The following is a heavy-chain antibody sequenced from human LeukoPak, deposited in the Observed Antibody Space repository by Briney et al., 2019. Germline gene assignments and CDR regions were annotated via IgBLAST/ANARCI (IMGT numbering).Heavy chain of an antibody. CDR2: MHEDGSEI. D-gene: IGHD6-6*01. CDR1: GFTFSDST. J-gene: IGHJ4*02. V-gene: IGHV3-7*01. Sequence: PGGSLRLSCAVVGFTFSDSTMSWVRQAPGKGPEGVAKMHEDGSEIEYVDSVKGRFTLSRDNAKNSLYLQMNSLRAEDTAVYYCMAESSSPWEGYWGQGTLVTVSS. CDR3: MAESSSPWEGY.